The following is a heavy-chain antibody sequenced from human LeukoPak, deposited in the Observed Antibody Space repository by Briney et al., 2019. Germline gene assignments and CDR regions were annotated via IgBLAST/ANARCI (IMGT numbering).Heavy chain of an antibody. CDR1: GYSISSGYY. J-gene: IGHJ4*02. D-gene: IGHD1-26*01. V-gene: IGHV4-38-2*02. Sequence: PSETLSLTCAVSGYSISSGYYWGWIRQPPGKGLEWIGSIYHSGSTYYNPSLKSRVTISVDTSKNQFPRKRSSVTAADTAVYYCARDSKAEVGATSGFDYWGQGTLVTVSS. CDR2: IYHSGST. CDR3: ARDSKAEVGATSGFDY.